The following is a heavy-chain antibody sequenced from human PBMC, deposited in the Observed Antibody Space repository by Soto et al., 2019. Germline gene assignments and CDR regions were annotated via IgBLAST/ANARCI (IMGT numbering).Heavy chain of an antibody. CDR1: GFTFSRYD. CDR2: ISYDGTKK. V-gene: IGHV3-30*03. CDR3: SGSNWYGDY. J-gene: IGHJ4*02. Sequence: QVQLVESGGGVVQPGRSLRLSCAASGFTFSRYDMHWVRQAPGKGLEWVAFISYDGTKKYYADSVKGRFTISRDNSKNPPYLQMNSLRHEDTAVYYCSGSNWYGDYWGQGTLVTVSS. D-gene: IGHD6-13*01.